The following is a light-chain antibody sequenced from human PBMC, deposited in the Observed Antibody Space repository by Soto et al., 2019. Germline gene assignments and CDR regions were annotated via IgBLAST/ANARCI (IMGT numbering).Light chain of an antibody. V-gene: IGLV4-60*02. CDR1: SGHSSYI. CDR2: LEGSGSY. Sequence: QLVLTQSSSASASLGSSVKLTCTLSSGHSSYIIAWHPQQPGKAPRYLMKLEGSGSYNKGSGVPDRFSGSSSGADRYLTISNLQFEDEADYYCETWDSNTRVFGGGTQLTVL. CDR3: ETWDSNTRV. J-gene: IGLJ3*02.